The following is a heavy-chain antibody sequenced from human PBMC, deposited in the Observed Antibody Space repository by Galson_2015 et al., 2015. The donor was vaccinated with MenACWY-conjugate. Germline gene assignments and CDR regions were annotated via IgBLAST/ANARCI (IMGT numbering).Heavy chain of an antibody. D-gene: IGHD4-11*01. CDR3: ARDADYNDLDAFDI. V-gene: IGHV3-21*01. CDR1: GFTFSSYR. J-gene: IGHJ3*02. CDR2: ISDGSSNI. Sequence: SLRLSCAASGFTFSSYRMNWVRQAPGKGLEWVSSISDGSSNIYYADSVRGRFTISRDNAQKSLYLQMDSLRAEDTAIYYCARDADYNDLDAFDIWGQGTMVTVSS.